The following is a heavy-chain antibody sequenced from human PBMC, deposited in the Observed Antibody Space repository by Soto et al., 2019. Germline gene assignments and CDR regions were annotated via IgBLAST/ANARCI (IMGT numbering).Heavy chain of an antibody. CDR1: GGSVSSGGSA. Sequence: QLQLQESGSGLMKPSQTLSLTCAVSGGSVSSGGSAWTWIRQPPGKGLEWIGYIYHSGSTYYKQSFTQYNASLKSRVTISVDVSRNQLSLKLNSVTAADTAVYYCASGRVWHDPWGQGTLVTVSS. D-gene: IGHD3-16*01. J-gene: IGHJ5*02. V-gene: IGHV4-30-2*01. CDR3: ASGRVWHDP. CDR2: IYHSGST.